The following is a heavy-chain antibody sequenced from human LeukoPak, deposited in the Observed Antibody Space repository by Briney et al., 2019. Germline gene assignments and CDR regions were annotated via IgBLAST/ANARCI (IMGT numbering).Heavy chain of an antibody. V-gene: IGHV3-49*04. CDR1: GFTFGDYA. CDR2: IRSKAYGGTT. Sequence: GGSLRLSCTASGFTFGDYAMSWVRQAPGKGLEWVGFIRSKAYGGTTEYAASVKGRFTISRDDSKSIAYLQMNSLKTEDTAVYYCAKTHYYPQSLQGGEPYYFDYWGQGTLVTVSS. D-gene: IGHD3-22*01. CDR3: AKTHYYPQSLQGGEPYYFDY. J-gene: IGHJ4*02.